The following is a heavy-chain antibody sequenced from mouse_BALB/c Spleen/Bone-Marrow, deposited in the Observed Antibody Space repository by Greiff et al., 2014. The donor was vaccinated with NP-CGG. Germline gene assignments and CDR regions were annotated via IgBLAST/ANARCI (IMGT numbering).Heavy chain of an antibody. Sequence: ESGAELVRPGTSVKVSCKASGYAFTNYLIEWVKQRPGQGLEWIGMINPGSGGTNCNEKFKGKATLTADKSSSTAYMQLSSLTSDDSAVYFCARRDGSYFDYWGQGTTLTVSS. D-gene: IGHD3-3*01. CDR3: ARRDGSYFDY. J-gene: IGHJ2*01. CDR2: INPGSGGT. CDR1: GYAFTNYL. V-gene: IGHV1-54*01.